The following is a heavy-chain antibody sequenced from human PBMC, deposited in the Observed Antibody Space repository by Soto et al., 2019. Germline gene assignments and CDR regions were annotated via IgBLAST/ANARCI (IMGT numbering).Heavy chain of an antibody. CDR3: ARDTGYAFGSLNY. J-gene: IGHJ4*02. CDR1: GYTFTDYA. D-gene: IGHD5-18*01. CDR2: MNAGVGNT. Sequence: HVELVQSGADVKKPGASVTISCKASGYTFTDYALHWVRPAPGQRLEWMGWMNAGVGNTLYSQKFQGRITITRDTSASTAYMELNSLKAEDTAIYYCARDTGYAFGSLNYWGQGTLVTVSS. V-gene: IGHV1-3*01.